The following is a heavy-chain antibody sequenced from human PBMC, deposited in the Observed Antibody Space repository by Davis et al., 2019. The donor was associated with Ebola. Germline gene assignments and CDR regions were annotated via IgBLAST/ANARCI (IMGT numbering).Heavy chain of an antibody. CDR1: GFTFSSYW. D-gene: IGHD4-17*01. Sequence: GESLKISCAASGFTFSSYWMSWVRQAPGKGLEWVANIKQDGSEKYYADSVKGRFTISRDNSKNTLYLQMNSLRAEDTAVYYCAKEKTTVTTFWYFDLWGRGTLVTVSS. CDR2: IKQDGSEK. V-gene: IGHV3-7*01. CDR3: AKEKTTVTTFWYFDL. J-gene: IGHJ2*01.